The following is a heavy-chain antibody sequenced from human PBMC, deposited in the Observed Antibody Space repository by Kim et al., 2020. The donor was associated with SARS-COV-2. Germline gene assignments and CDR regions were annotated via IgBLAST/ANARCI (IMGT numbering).Heavy chain of an antibody. Sequence: TNYAQKFQGWVTMTRDTSISTAYMELSRLRSDDTAVYYCAREFGSSSLYYWGQGTMVTVSS. CDR2: T. V-gene: IGHV1-2*04. D-gene: IGHD6-13*01. CDR3: AREFGSSSLYY. J-gene: IGHJ3*01.